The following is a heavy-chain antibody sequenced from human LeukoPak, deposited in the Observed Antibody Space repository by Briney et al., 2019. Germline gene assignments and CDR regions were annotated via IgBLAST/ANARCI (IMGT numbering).Heavy chain of an antibody. J-gene: IGHJ4*02. Sequence: SQTLSLTCAVSGGSISSGGYSWSWLRQPPGKGLEWIGYIYHSGSTYYNPSLKSRVTISVDRSKNQFSLKLSSVTAADTAVYYCARDRDESYFDYWGQGTLVTVSS. V-gene: IGHV4-30-2*01. CDR3: ARDRDESYFDY. CDR2: IYHSGST. CDR1: GGSISSGGYS.